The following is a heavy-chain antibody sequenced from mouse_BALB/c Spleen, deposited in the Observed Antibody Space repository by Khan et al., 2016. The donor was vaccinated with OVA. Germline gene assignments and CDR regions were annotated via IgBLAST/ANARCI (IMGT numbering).Heavy chain of an antibody. CDR2: IDPTSGYT. J-gene: IGHJ3*01. V-gene: IGHV1-7*01. CDR1: RYTFTTYW. D-gene: IGHD2-1*01. CDR3: ARRGVYGMFAY. Sequence: QVQLQQSGAELAKPGASMKMSCKASRYTFTTYWMHWVKQRPAQGLEWIGYIDPTSGYTEYNQKFKDRATLTTDKSSSTAYMQLNSLTSEDSAVYYCARRGVYGMFAYWGQGTLVTVSA.